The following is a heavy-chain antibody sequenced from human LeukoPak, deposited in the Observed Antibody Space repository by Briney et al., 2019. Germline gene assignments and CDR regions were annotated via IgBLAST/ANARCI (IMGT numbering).Heavy chain of an antibody. D-gene: IGHD5-24*01. CDR1: GFTFSSYG. J-gene: IGHJ5*02. V-gene: IGHV3-30*02. Sequence: GGSLRLSCAASGFTFSSYGMHWLRQSPGKGLEWVAFIRYDGSNKYYADSMKGRFTISRDNSKNSLYLQMNSLRTEDTAVYYCAKNQMRNWFGPWRQGTLVTVSS. CDR3: AKNQMRNWFGP. CDR2: IRYDGSNK.